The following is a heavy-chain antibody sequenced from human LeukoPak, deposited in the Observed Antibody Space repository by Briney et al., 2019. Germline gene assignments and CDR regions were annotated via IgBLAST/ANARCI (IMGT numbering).Heavy chain of an antibody. V-gene: IGHV1-2*02. D-gene: IGHD1-1*01. J-gene: IGHJ4*02. Sequence: ASVTVSCKASGYTFTGYYMHWVRQAPGQGLEWMGWINPNSGGTNYAQKLQGRVTMTRDTSISTAYMELSRLRSDDTAVYYCARPTTTGTTWSAFDYWGQGTLVTVSS. CDR3: ARPTTTGTTWSAFDY. CDR1: GYTFTGYY. CDR2: INPNSGGT.